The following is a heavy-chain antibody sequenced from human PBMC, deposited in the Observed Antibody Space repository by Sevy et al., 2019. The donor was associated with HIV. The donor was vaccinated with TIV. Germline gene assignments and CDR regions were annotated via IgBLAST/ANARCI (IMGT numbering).Heavy chain of an antibody. Sequence: SETLSLTCTVSGGSITSLYWNWIRQPPGKGLEWIANIDYNRHTTYNPSFKSRVTLSLDTTKNQFSLRPSSVTAADTAMYYCAGENAWGRGHSWGQGTLVTVSS. J-gene: IGHJ4*02. CDR3: AGENAWGRGHS. V-gene: IGHV4-59*08. CDR1: GGSITSLY. D-gene: IGHD1-26*01. CDR2: IDYNRHT.